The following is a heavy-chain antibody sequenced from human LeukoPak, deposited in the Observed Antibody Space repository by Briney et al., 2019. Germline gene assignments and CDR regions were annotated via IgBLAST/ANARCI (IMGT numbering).Heavy chain of an antibody. D-gene: IGHD6-19*01. Sequence: PGGSLRLSCVASGFTFDDYGMSWVRQAPGQGLEWVSGINWRGGSTGYADSVKGRFTISRDNAKTSLYLQMNTLRAEDTALYYCARDAGYSSGRYDAFDIWSQGTLVTVSS. J-gene: IGHJ3*02. V-gene: IGHV3-20*04. CDR3: ARDAGYSSGRYDAFDI. CDR2: INWRGGST. CDR1: GFTFDDYG.